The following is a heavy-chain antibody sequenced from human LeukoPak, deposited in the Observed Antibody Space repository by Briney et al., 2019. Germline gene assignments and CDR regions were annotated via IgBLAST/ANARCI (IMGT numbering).Heavy chain of an antibody. CDR1: GGSISSSNW. Sequence: PSGTLSLTCAVSGGSISSSNWWSWIRQPPGKGLEWIGKINRGGSTNQNPSLKSRVTLSLDTSKNQFSLKLNSVTAAGTAVYYCARGYGSGSYFVYWGQGTLVTVSS. D-gene: IGHD3-10*01. J-gene: IGHJ4*02. CDR3: ARGYGSGSYFVY. CDR2: INRGGST. V-gene: IGHV4-4*02.